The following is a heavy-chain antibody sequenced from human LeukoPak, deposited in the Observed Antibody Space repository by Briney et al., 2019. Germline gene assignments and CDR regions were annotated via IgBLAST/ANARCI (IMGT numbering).Heavy chain of an antibody. CDR1: GFTFSSYG. V-gene: IGHV3-30*02. J-gene: IGHJ6*03. D-gene: IGHD3-10*01. Sequence: GRSLRLSCAASGFTFSSYGMDWVRQAPGKGLEWVAFIRYDGSNKYYADSVKGRFTISRDNSKNTLYLQMNSLRAEDTAVYYCANHPQEGYYYGSGSYFMDVWGKGTTVTVSS. CDR2: IRYDGSNK. CDR3: ANHPQEGYYYGSGSYFMDV.